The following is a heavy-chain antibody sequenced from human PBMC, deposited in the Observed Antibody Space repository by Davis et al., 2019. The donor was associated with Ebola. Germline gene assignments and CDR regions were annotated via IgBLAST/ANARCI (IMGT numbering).Heavy chain of an antibody. CDR3: AKGSLYGSRSITAGMDV. Sequence: PGGSLRLSCAAPGFTFSSYAMSWVRQAPGKGLEWVSGIGGSGGSTYYADSVKGRFTFSRDNSKNTLYLQMNSLRAEDTAVYYCAKGSLYGSRSITAGMDVWGQGTTVTVSS. D-gene: IGHD4-17*01. V-gene: IGHV3-23*01. J-gene: IGHJ6*02. CDR1: GFTFSSYA. CDR2: IGGSGGST.